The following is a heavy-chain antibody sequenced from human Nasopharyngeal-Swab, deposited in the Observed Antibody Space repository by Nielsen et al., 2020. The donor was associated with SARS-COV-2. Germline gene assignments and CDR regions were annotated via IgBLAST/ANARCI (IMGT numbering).Heavy chain of an antibody. J-gene: IGHJ6*02. CDR2: IYYSGST. V-gene: IGHV4-59*01. Sequence: SEILSLTCTVSGGSISSYYWSWIRQPPGKGLEWIGYIYYSGSTNYNPSLKSRVTISVDTSKNQFSLKLSSVTAADTAVYYCARDRIAAAGYYYYGMDVWGQGTTVTVSS. D-gene: IGHD6-13*01. CDR3: ARDRIAAAGYYYYGMDV. CDR1: GGSISSYY.